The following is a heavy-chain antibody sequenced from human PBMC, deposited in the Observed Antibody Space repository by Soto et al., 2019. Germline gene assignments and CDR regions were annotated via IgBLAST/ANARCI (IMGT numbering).Heavy chain of an antibody. CDR3: ARGSLLRYFVGLDLGYYYYYMDV. Sequence: GASVKVSCKASGYTFTSYGISWVRQAPGQGLEWMGWISAYIGNTTYAQKLQCRVTMTTDTSTSTAYMELRSLRSDDTAVYYCARGSLLRYFVGLDLGYYYYYMDVWGKGTTVTVSS. D-gene: IGHD3-9*01. CDR2: ISAYIGNT. J-gene: IGHJ6*03. V-gene: IGHV1-18*01. CDR1: GYTFTSYG.